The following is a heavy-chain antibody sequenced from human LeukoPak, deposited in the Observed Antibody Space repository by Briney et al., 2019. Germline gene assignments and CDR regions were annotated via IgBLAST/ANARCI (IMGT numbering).Heavy chain of an antibody. Sequence: ASVSVSCKASGYAFTSYDINWVRQATGQGLEWMGWMNPNSGNTGYAQKFQGRVTITRNTSISTAYMELSSLRSEDTAVYYCARAQYNWNTKGYYYYMDVWGKGTTVTISS. CDR3: ARAQYNWNTKGYYYYMDV. D-gene: IGHD1-1*01. CDR2: MNPNSGNT. J-gene: IGHJ6*03. V-gene: IGHV1-8*03. CDR1: GYAFTSYD.